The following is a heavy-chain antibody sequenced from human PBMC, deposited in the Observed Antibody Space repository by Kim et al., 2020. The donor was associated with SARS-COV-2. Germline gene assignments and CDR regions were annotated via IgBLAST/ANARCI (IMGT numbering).Heavy chain of an antibody. Sequence: SQKVQGRVTVLRDTSASTVYMELSSLRSEDTAVYFCARDKSSSGSRGMDVWGQGTTVTVSS. CDR3: ARDKSSSGSRGMDV. V-gene: IGHV1-3*01. D-gene: IGHD6-19*01. J-gene: IGHJ6*02.